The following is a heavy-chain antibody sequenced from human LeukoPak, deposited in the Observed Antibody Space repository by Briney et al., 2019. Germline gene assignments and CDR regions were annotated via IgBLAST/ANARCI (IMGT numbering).Heavy chain of an antibody. Sequence: PGGSLRLSCAASGFTVNNYMSWFRQAPGKGLEWVGLIRNNAYGGTTDYAASVIGRFTISIDESKTSAYLQMNSLKTEDTGVYYCTRDPDVDTALVADSWGPGTLVSVSS. CDR2: IRNNAYGGTT. CDR3: TRDPDVDTALVADS. CDR1: GFTVNNY. J-gene: IGHJ4*02. V-gene: IGHV3-49*03. D-gene: IGHD5-18*01.